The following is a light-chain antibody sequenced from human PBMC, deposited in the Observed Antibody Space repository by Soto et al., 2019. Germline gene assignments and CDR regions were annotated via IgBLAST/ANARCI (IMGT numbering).Light chain of an antibody. V-gene: IGLV2-23*01. J-gene: IGLJ2*01. CDR3: SSYAGAVV. CDR2: EGS. Sequence: QSALTQPASVSGSPGQSITISCTRISSNVGSYNLVSWYQHPPGKAPKLIIYEGSERPSGVSNRFSGAQSGHTASLTISGLQAEDAADYYCSSYAGAVVFGGGTKVTVL. CDR1: SSNVGSYNL.